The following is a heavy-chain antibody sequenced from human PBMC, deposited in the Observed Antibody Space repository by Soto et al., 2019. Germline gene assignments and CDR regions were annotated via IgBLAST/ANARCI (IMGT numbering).Heavy chain of an antibody. CDR1: GGTFSSYA. V-gene: IGHV1-69*12. Sequence: QVQLVQSGAEVKKPGSSVKVSCKASGGTFSSYAISWVRQAPGQGLEWLGGIIPIFGTADYAQKFQGRVTITADESTSTAYMELSRLRSEDTAVYYCASMLDHYYFDYWGQGTLVTVSS. D-gene: IGHD1-1*01. J-gene: IGHJ4*02. CDR3: ASMLDHYYFDY. CDR2: IIPIFGTA.